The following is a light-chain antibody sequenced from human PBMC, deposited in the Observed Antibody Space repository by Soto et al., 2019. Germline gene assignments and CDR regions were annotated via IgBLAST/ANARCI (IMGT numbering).Light chain of an antibody. CDR1: QSISSY. CDR2: AAS. J-gene: IGKJ2*01. Sequence: DIQMTQSPSSLSASVGDRVTITCRASQSISSYLNWYQQKPGKAPKLLIYAASILQSGVPSRFSGSGSETDLTLTISSLQPEDFATYYGQQSYSSPQTFGQGTNLEIK. CDR3: QQSYSSPQT. V-gene: IGKV1-39*01.